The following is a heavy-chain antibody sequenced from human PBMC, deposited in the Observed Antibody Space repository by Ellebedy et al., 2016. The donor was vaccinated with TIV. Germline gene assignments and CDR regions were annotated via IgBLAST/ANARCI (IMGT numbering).Heavy chain of an antibody. CDR3: ARLPAIPTSLAWFDP. CDR2: INHSGSA. V-gene: IGHV4-34*01. D-gene: IGHD2-2*01. J-gene: IGHJ5*02. Sequence: SETLSLTXDVSGVSFSNHYWSWIRQPPGKGLEWIGDINHSGSANYNPSLKSRVSMSVDTSKNQFSLKLTSVSAPDTAVYYCARLPAIPTSLAWFDPWGQGILVTVSS. CDR1: GVSFSNHY.